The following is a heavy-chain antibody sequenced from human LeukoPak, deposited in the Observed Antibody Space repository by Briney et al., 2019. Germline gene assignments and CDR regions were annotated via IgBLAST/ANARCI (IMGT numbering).Heavy chain of an antibody. V-gene: IGHV4-34*01. D-gene: IGHD2-2*01. Sequence: SETLSLTCAVYGGSFSGYYWSWIRQPPGKGLEWIGEINHSGSTNYTPSLKSRVTISVDTSKNQFSLKLSSVTAADTAVYYCARGASYCSSTSCYLSGYWGQGTLVTVSS. CDR2: INHSGST. J-gene: IGHJ4*02. CDR1: GGSFSGYY. CDR3: ARGASYCSSTSCYLSGY.